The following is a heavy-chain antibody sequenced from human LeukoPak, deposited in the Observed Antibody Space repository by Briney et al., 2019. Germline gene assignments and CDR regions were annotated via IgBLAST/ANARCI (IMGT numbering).Heavy chain of an antibody. J-gene: IGHJ4*02. CDR3: ARVMLSGHFDY. V-gene: IGHV3-21*06. D-gene: IGHD3-10*02. Sequence: WVSSISSSAHFMYYADSVKGRFTISRDNTKNSLYLQMNSLRAEDTAVYFCARVMLSGHFDYWGQGTLVTVSS. CDR2: ISSSAHFM.